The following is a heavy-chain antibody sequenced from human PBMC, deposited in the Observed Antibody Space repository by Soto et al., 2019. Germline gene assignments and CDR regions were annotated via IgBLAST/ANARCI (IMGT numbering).Heavy chain of an antibody. V-gene: IGHV1-18*04. Sequence: ASVKASCKASGYTFTTHGISWVRQAPGQGLEWMGWISPYNGKTTYAQKVQGRVTMTTDTSTSTAYMELRGLRSDDTAVYYCARVDDYVWGSFRPWGQGTQVTVSS. J-gene: IGHJ4*02. CDR2: ISPYNGKT. CDR3: ARVDDYVWGSFRP. D-gene: IGHD3-16*02. CDR1: GYTFTTHG.